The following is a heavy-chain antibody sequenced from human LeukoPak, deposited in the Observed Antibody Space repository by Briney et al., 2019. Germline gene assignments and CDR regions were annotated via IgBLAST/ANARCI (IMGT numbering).Heavy chain of an antibody. CDR1: GFTFSDYY. CDR2: ISSSGSTI. D-gene: IGHD2-2*01. CDR3: ASSWTLGYCSSTSCPYYYYGMDV. J-gene: IGHJ6*02. V-gene: IGHV3-11*01. Sequence: GGSLRLSCAASGFTFSDYYMSWIRQAPGKGLEWVSYISSSGSTIYYADSVKGRFTTSRDNAKNSLYLQMNSLRAEDTAVYYCASSWTLGYCSSTSCPYYYYGMDVWGQGTTVTVSS.